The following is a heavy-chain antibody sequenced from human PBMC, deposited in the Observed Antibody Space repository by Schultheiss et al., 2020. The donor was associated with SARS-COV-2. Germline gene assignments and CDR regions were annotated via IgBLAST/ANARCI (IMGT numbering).Heavy chain of an antibody. CDR1: GFTFSSYG. J-gene: IGHJ4*02. CDR3: AREDSSWIPFDY. V-gene: IGHV3-30*03. CDR2: ISYDGSNK. D-gene: IGHD6-13*01. Sequence: GGSLRLSCAASGFTFSSYGMHWVRQAPGKGLEWVAVISYDGSNKYYADSVKGRFTISRDNSKNTLYLQMNSLRAEDTAVYYCAREDSSWIPFDYWGQGTLVTVAS.